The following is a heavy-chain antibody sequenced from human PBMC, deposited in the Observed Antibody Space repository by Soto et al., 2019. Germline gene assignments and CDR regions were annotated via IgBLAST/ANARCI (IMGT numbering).Heavy chain of an antibody. D-gene: IGHD6-19*01. J-gene: IGHJ6*02. CDR1: GFTFSSYG. V-gene: IGHV3-30*18. CDR2: ISYDGSNK. Sequence: LRLSCAASGFTFSSYGMRWVRQAPGKGLEWVAVISYDGSNKYYADSVKGRFTISRDNSKNTLYLQMNSLRAEDTAVYYCAKEIALAGMGPFYYYYYGMDVWGQGTTVTVSS. CDR3: AKEIALAGMGPFYYYYYGMDV.